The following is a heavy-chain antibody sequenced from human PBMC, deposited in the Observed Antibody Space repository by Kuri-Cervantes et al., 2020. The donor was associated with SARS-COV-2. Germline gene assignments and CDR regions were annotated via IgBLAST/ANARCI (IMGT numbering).Heavy chain of an antibody. J-gene: IGHJ6*03. CDR3: AKDRIAAAGLKGDYMDV. CDR1: GFTFNTYN. D-gene: IGHD6-13*01. CDR2: IGPSNTYI. V-gene: IGHV3-21*01. Sequence: GGSLRLSCTASGFTFNTYNMKWVRQAPGKGLEWVSGIGPSNTYIYYADSVKGRFTISRDNSKNTLYLQMNSLRAEDTAVYYCAKDRIAAAGLKGDYMDVWGKGTTVTVSS.